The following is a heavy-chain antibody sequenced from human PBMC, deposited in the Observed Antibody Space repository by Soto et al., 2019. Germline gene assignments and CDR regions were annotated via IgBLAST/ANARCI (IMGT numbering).Heavy chain of an antibody. J-gene: IGHJ6*03. CDR2: ISYDGSNK. CDR3: AKSPHLYYYYYYMDV. CDR1: GFTFSSYG. Sequence: QVQLVESGGGVVQPGRSLRLSCAASGFTFSSYGMHWVRQAPGKGLEWVAVISYDGSNKYYADSVKGRFTISRDNSKNTLYLQMTSLRAEDTAVYYCAKSPHLYYYYYYMDVWGKGTTVTVSS. V-gene: IGHV3-30*18.